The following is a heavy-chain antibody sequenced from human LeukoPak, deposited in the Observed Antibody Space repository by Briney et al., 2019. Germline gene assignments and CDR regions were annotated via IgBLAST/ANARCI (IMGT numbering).Heavy chain of an antibody. CDR1: GGSISSYY. CDR2: GDYSGGT. D-gene: IGHD3-10*01. V-gene: IGHV4-59*08. J-gene: IGHJ4*02. CDR3: ASIGMEYYGYFDY. Sequence: SETLSLTCTVSGGSISSYYWSWIRQPPGKGLEWIASGDYSGGTYYNPSLESRVAISADMSKNQFSLKLSSVTAADTAVYYCASIGMEYYGYFDYWGQGTLVTVSS.